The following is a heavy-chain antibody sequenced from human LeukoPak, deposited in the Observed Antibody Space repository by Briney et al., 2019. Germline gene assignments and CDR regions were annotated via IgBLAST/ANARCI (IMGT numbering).Heavy chain of an antibody. J-gene: IGHJ4*02. V-gene: IGHV1-8*01. CDR2: MNPNSANT. CDR3: ARAIRYQLLSDY. D-gene: IGHD2-2*01. CDR1: RYTFTSYD. Sequence: GASVKVSCKASRYTFTSYDINWVRQAAGQGLEWMRWMNPNSANTGFAQKFQGRAAITRDTSTATAYLELSGLTSEDTAVYYCARAIRYQLLSDYWGQGTLVTVSS.